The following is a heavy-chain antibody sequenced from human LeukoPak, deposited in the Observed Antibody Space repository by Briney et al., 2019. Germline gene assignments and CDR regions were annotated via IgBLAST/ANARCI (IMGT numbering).Heavy chain of an antibody. D-gene: IGHD1-26*01. J-gene: IGHJ4*02. V-gene: IGHV4-61*02. CDR3: AREPRRSVGPTGFDY. CDR2: IYTSGST. Sequence: SETLSLTCTVSGASISSGSYYWSWIRQPAGRGLEWVGRIYTSGSTNYNPSLKTRVTISGDTSKNQFSLKLSSVTAADTAVYFCAREPRRSVGPTGFDYWGQGTLVTVSS. CDR1: GASISSGSYY.